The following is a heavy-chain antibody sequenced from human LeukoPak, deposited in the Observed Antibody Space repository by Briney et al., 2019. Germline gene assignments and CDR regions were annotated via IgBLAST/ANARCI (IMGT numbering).Heavy chain of an antibody. J-gene: IGHJ3*02. CDR2: INPNSGGT. Sequence: ASVKVSCKASGYTFSDYHMLWVRQAPGQGLEWMGWINPNSGGTIYAQKFQGRVTMTRDTSITTAYMELSRLRSDDTAVYYCARARAPGDPFDIWGQGTMVTVSS. D-gene: IGHD1-26*01. V-gene: IGHV1-2*02. CDR1: GYTFSDYH. CDR3: ARARAPGDPFDI.